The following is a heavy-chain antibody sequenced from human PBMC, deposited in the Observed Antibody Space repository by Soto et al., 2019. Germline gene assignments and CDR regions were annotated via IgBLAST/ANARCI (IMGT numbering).Heavy chain of an antibody. D-gene: IGHD2-15*01. CDR1: GGTFSSYA. J-gene: IGHJ6*02. Sequence: GASAKVSCKASGGTFSSYAISWVRQAPGQGLEWMGGIIPIFGTANYAQKFQGRVTITADESTSTAYMELSSLRSEDTAVYYCARGGGTPPPYYYYGMDVWGQGATVTVSS. V-gene: IGHV1-69*13. CDR3: ARGGGTPPPYYYYGMDV. CDR2: IIPIFGTA.